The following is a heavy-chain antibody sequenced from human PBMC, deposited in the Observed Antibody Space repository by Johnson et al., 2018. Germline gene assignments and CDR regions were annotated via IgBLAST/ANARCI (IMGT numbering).Heavy chain of an antibody. Sequence: QVQLVESGAEVKKXGASVKVSCKASGYTFTSYDINWVRQATGQGLEWMGWMNPNSGNTGYAQKFQGRATMTRNPARSTASMELSSLRSEDTAVYYCASSYDYGDLGAFDIWGQGTMVTVSS. V-gene: IGHV1-8*01. CDR1: GYTFTSYD. CDR2: MNPNSGNT. J-gene: IGHJ3*02. CDR3: ASSYDYGDLGAFDI. D-gene: IGHD4-17*01.